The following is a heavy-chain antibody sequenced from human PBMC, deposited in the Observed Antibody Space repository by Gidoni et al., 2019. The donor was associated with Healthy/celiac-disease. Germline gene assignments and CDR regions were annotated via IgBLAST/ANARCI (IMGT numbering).Heavy chain of an antibody. V-gene: IGHV4-34*01. CDR2: INHSGST. CDR1: GGSFSGYY. CDR3: ARVGRGYSYGPSSYYGMDV. D-gene: IGHD5-18*01. J-gene: IGHJ6*02. Sequence: QVQLQQWGAGLLKPSETLSLTCAVYGGSFSGYYWSWIRQPPGKGLEWIGEINHSGSTNYNPSLKSRVTISVDTSKNQFSLKLSSVTAADTAVYYCARVGRGYSYGPSSYYGMDVWGQGTTVTVSS.